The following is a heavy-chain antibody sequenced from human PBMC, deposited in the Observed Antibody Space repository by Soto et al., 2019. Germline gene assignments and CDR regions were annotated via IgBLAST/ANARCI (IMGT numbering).Heavy chain of an antibody. V-gene: IGHV4-30-4*01. CDR3: ARVLWNVQAVGPDY. CDR1: GGSISSGDYY. J-gene: IGHJ4*02. Sequence: PSETLSLTCTVSGGSISSGDYYWSWIRQPPGKGLEWIGYIYYSGSTYYNPSLKSRVTISVDTSKNQFSLKLSSVTAADTAVYYCARVLWNVQAVGPDYWGQGTLVTVSS. D-gene: IGHD3-10*02. CDR2: IYYSGST.